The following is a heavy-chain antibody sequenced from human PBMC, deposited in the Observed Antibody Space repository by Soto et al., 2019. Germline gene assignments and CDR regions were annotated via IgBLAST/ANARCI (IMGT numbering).Heavy chain of an antibody. CDR2: INHSGST. D-gene: IGHD3-3*01. J-gene: IGHJ6*03. CDR1: GGSFSGYY. Sequence: SETLSLTCAVYGGSFSGYYWSWIRQPPGKGLEWIGEINHSGSTNYNPSLKSRVTISVDTSKNQFSLKLSSVTAADTAVYYCARGDYDFWSGYYYYYYYMDVWGKGTTVTVSS. CDR3: ARGDYDFWSGYYYYYYYMDV. V-gene: IGHV4-34*01.